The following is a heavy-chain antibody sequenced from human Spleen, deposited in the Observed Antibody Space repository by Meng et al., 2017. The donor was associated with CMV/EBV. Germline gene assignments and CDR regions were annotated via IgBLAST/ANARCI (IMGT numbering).Heavy chain of an antibody. V-gene: IGHV1-2*02. J-gene: IGHJ4*02. D-gene: IGHD2-2*01. CDR2: MNPHPNRRDT. CDR3: ARSDIVVVPDPFDY. CDR1: GYTFIGYY. Sequence: ASVKVSCKASGYTFIGYYIHWVRHVPGQGLEWMGWMNPHPNRRDTKYGQRFQGRVTMTSDTSLSTAYMELSRLRFDDTAVYYCARSDIVVVPDPFDYWGQGTLVTVSS.